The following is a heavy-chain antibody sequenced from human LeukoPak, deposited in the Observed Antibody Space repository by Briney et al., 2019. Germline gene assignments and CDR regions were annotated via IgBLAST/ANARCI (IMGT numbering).Heavy chain of an antibody. Sequence: ASETLSLTCAVSGGSISSYYWSWIRQPPGKGLEWIGYIYYSGSTNYNPSLKSRVTISVDTSKNQFSLKLSSVTAADTAVYYCARAALRRYYYYYIDVWGKGTTVTVSS. CDR3: ARAALRRYYYYYIDV. J-gene: IGHJ6*03. CDR2: IYYSGST. D-gene: IGHD4-17*01. CDR1: GGSISSYY. V-gene: IGHV4-59*01.